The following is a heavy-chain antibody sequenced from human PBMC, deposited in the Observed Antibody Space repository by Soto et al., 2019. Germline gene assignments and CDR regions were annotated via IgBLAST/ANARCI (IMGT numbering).Heavy chain of an antibody. D-gene: IGHD6-13*01. CDR2: IYYSGST. V-gene: IGHV4-59*01. J-gene: IGHJ4*02. CDR1: GGSISSYY. CDR3: ARLIAAAKFDY. Sequence: PSETLSLTCTVSGGSISSYYWSWIRQPPGKGLEWIGYIYYSGSTNYNPSLKSRVTISVDTSKNQFSLKLSSVTAADTAVYYCARLIAAAKFDYWGQGTLVTVSS.